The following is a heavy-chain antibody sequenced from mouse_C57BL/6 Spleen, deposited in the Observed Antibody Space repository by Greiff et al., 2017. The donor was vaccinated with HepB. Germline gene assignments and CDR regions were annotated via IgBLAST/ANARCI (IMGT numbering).Heavy chain of an antibody. V-gene: IGHV5-12*01. Sequence: EVQRVESGGGLVQPGGSLKLSCAASGFTFSDYYMYWVRQTPEKRLEWVAYISNGGGSTYYPDTVKGRFTISRDNAKNTLYLQMSRLKSEDTAMYYCASGLARYFDVWGTGTTVTVSS. J-gene: IGHJ1*03. CDR3: ASGLARYFDV. CDR1: GFTFSDYY. CDR2: ISNGGGST.